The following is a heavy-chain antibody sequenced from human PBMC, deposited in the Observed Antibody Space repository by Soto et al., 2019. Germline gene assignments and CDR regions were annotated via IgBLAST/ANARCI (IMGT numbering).Heavy chain of an antibody. D-gene: IGHD4-17*01. V-gene: IGHV1-69*02. J-gene: IGHJ6*02. CDR1: GGTFSSYT. Sequence: GASVKVSCKASGGTFSSYTISWVRQAPGQGLEWMGRIIPILGIANYAQKFQGRVTITADKSTSTAYMEVSSLRSEDTAVYYCARGPAPNLRRLPRGEYGMDVWGQGTTVTVSS. CDR3: ARGPAPNLRRLPRGEYGMDV. CDR2: IIPILGIA.